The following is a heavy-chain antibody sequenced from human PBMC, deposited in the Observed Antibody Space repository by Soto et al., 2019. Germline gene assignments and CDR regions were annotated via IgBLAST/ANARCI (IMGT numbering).Heavy chain of an antibody. D-gene: IGHD3-3*01. CDR3: ARKGVAFDY. Sequence: EVQLVQSGGGLVQPGGSLRLSCAASGFTFSSYSMNWVRQAPGKGLEWISYISTTSSSIYYADSVKRRFTISRDNAKNSLFLQMNSLRDDDTAVYYCARKGVAFDYWGQGALVTVSS. V-gene: IGHV3-48*02. CDR2: ISTTSSSI. J-gene: IGHJ4*02. CDR1: GFTFSSYS.